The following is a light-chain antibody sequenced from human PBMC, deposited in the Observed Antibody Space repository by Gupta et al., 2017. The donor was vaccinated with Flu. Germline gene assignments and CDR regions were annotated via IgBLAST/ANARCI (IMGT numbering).Light chain of an antibody. J-gene: IGKJ1*01. CDR3: QQEYYSPFT. CDR1: QKNRSM. Sequence: PGTRPVATVESTTNTCRGSQKNRSMLGWYQQKRGEPPRLLIYGASTRVGGVPARFSGSGSGTEFTLTISSRQAEDVAVYYCQQEYYSPFTFGQGTKVEIK. CDR2: GAS. V-gene: IGKV3-15*01.